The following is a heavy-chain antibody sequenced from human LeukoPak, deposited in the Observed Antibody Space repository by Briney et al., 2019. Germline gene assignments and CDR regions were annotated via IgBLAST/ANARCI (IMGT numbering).Heavy chain of an antibody. V-gene: IGHV3-30*03. Sequence: QCGGSLRLSCAASGFTFSSYWMSWVRQAPGKGLEWVAVISYDGSNKYYADSVKGRFTISRDNSKNTLYLQMNSLRAEDTAVYYCARAVYRGYSYGHFDYWGQGTLVTVSS. CDR3: ARAVYRGYSYGHFDY. CDR2: ISYDGSNK. J-gene: IGHJ4*02. D-gene: IGHD5-18*01. CDR1: GFTFSSYW.